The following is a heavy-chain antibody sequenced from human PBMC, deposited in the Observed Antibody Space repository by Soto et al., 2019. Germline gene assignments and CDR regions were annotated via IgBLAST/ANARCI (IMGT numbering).Heavy chain of an antibody. J-gene: IGHJ6*02. CDR1: GYSFTSYW. Sequence: GESLKISCKGSGYSFTSYWIGWVRQMPGKGLEWMGIIYPGDSDTRYSPSFQGQVTISADKSISTAYLQWSSLKASDTAMYYCAMGRYCSGGSCYSSLYYGMDVWGQGTTVTVSS. CDR3: AMGRYCSGGSCYSSLYYGMDV. CDR2: IYPGDSDT. D-gene: IGHD2-15*01. V-gene: IGHV5-51*01.